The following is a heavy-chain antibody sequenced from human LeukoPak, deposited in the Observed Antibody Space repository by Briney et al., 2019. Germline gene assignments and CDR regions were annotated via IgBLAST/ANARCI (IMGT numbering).Heavy chain of an antibody. CDR1: GGSISTYF. J-gene: IGHJ4*02. V-gene: IGHV4-59*12. Sequence: SETLSLTCIVSGGSISTYFWTWIRQPPGKGPEWIGYIYYSGSTSYNPSLKSRVTISVDTSKNQFSLKLSSVTAADTAVYYCATGPYTSGWFSFDYWGQGNMVTVSS. CDR2: IYYSGST. D-gene: IGHD6-19*01. CDR3: ATGPYTSGWFSFDY.